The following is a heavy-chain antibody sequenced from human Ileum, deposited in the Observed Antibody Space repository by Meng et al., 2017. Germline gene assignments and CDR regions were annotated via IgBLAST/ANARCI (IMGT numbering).Heavy chain of an antibody. CDR1: GGSISSSAYS. Sequence: HLQLQESGPGLGTASQTLDLTCTVSGGSISSSAYSWTWIRQPPGKGLEWIGYIYQVGSTNYNPSLKSRVTIFVDTSKNQFSLKLTSVTAADTAVYYCASSTSGPELNYWGQGTPVTVSS. J-gene: IGHJ4*02. CDR2: IYQVGST. D-gene: IGHD2/OR15-2a*01. CDR3: ASSTSGPELNY. V-gene: IGHV4-30-2*01.